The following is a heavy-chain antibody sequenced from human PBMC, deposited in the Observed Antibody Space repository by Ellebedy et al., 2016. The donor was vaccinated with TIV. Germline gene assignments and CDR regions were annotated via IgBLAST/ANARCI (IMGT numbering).Heavy chain of an antibody. J-gene: IGHJ4*02. CDR1: GASINSSSYY. Sequence: MPGGSLRLSCTVSGASINSSSYYWNWIRQPPGTGLEWVGTIYYNGYTYYNPSLKSRVTISVDSSKNQFSLKLSSVTASDRAIYYCSGDGVLGSFDWVTTEWGQGTLAAVSS. CDR2: IYYNGYT. D-gene: IGHD3-9*01. CDR3: SGDGVLGSFDWVTTE. V-gene: IGHV4-39*07.